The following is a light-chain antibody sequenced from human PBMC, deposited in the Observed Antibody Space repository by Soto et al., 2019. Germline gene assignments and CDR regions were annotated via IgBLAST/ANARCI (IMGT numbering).Light chain of an antibody. Sequence: DLQMTQSPSSVSASVGDRVTITCRASQDIGSWLAWYQQKPGKAPDLLIYGASSLQSGVPSRFYGSGSGTDFTLTISSLQPEDFATYYCQQGGSLPITFGQGTRLEIK. CDR2: GAS. J-gene: IGKJ5*01. CDR3: QQGGSLPIT. V-gene: IGKV1-12*01. CDR1: QDIGSW.